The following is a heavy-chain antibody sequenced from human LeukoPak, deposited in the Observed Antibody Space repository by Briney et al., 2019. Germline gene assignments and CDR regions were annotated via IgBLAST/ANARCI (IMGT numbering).Heavy chain of an antibody. J-gene: IGHJ3*02. CDR3: ARGEFRVQYTSSQGAFDI. D-gene: IGHD6-13*01. V-gene: IGHV3-30-3*01. Sequence: GRSLRLSCAASGFTFSSYAMHWVRQAPGKGLEWVAVISYDGSNKYYADSVKGRFTISRDNSKNTLYLQMNSLRAEDTAVYYCARGEFRVQYTSSQGAFDIWGQGTMVTVSS. CDR1: GFTFSSYA. CDR2: ISYDGSNK.